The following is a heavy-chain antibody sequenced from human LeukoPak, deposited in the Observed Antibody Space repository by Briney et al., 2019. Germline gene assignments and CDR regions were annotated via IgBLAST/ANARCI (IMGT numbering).Heavy chain of an antibody. CDR1: GGSISSGDYY. CDR3: ARDHVVPAAIL. D-gene: IGHD2-2*01. V-gene: IGHV4-30-4*08. CDR2: IYYSGST. Sequence: TSETLSLTCTVSGGSISSGDYYWSWIRQPPGKGLEWIGYIYYSGSTYCNPSLKSRVTISVDTSKNQFSLKLSSVTAADTAVYYCARDHVVPAAILWGQGTLVTVSS. J-gene: IGHJ4*02.